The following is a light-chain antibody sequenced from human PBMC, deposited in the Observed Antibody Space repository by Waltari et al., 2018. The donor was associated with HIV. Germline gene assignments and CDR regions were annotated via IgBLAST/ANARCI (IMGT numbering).Light chain of an antibody. CDR3: QSRGIRGSYV. J-gene: IGLJ1*01. CDR1: VFTDEY. Sequence: SYELTQPPSVSVFPGQPARITCSGDVFTDEYVYWYQQNPAQATVLVIFQATESPSGIPDRCSGSRSGTTVTLTITGVRPEDEGDYYCQSRGIRGSYVFGSGTKVTVL. CDR2: QAT. V-gene: IGLV3-25*03.